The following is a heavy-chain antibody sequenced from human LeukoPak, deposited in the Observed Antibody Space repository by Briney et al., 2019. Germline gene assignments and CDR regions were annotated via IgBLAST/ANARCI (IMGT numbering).Heavy chain of an antibody. J-gene: IGHJ4*02. CDR2: INPSNSYS. D-gene: IGHD6-19*01. CDR1: GYIFTNYW. CDR3: ARGGWLDDY. Sequence: PGGSLRLSCMGSGYIFTNYWISWVRQMPGKGLEWMGRINPSNSYSNYNPSFQGHVTFSVDKSIATAYLQWTTLTASDTAIYYCARGGWLDDYWGQGTLVTVSS. V-gene: IGHV5-10-1*01.